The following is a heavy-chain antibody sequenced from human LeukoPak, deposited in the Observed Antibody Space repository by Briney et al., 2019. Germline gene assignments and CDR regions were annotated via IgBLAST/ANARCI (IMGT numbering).Heavy chain of an antibody. CDR3: ARDPPAVAANTYG. CDR1: GVTVSNNY. J-gene: IGHJ4*02. Sequence: GGSLRLSCAASGVTVSNNYMNCVRQAPGKGLEWVSLIYSGGSTYYADSVKGRFTISRDNSKNTLYLQMNSLRAEDTAVYYCARDPPAVAANTYGWGQGTLVTVSS. V-gene: IGHV3-66*01. D-gene: IGHD6-6*01. CDR2: IYSGGST.